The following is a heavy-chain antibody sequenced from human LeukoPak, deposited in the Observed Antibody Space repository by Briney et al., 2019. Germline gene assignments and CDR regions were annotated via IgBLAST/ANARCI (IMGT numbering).Heavy chain of an antibody. Sequence: PGGSLRLSCAASGFTFSSYSMNWVRQAPGKGLEWISYISGSSSTIYYADSVKGRFTISRDNAKNSLYLQMNSLRAEDTAVYYCARPDVWGKGTTVTISS. CDR2: ISGSSSTI. CDR3: ARPDV. J-gene: IGHJ6*04. V-gene: IGHV3-48*04. CDR1: GFTFSSYS.